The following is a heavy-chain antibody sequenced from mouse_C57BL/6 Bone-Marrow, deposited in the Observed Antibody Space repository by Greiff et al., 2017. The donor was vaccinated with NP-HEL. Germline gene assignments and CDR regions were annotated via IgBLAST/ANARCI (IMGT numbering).Heavy chain of an antibody. V-gene: IGHV14-4*01. D-gene: IGHD3-1*01. CDR2: IDPANGDT. J-gene: IGHJ3*01. CDR1: GFNFTDDY. CDR3: TTHDGSAGAWFAY. Sequence: VQLQQSGAVLVRPGASVKLSCTASGFNFTDDYMHWVKQRPEQGLEWIGWIDPANGDTEYDSKFQGKATITADTSSSTAYLQLSSLTSEDTAVYYCTTHDGSAGAWFAYWGQGTLVTVSA.